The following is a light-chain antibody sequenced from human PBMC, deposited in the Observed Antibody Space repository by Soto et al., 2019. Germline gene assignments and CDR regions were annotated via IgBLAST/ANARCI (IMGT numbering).Light chain of an antibody. J-gene: IGLJ1*01. V-gene: IGLV2-11*01. CDR2: DVS. CDR1: SSDVGGYNY. CDR3: CSYAGSSYV. Sequence: SALPQPRSVSGSPGQSVTISCTGTSSDVGGYNYVSWYQQHPGKAPKLMIYDVSKRPSGVPDRFSGSKSGNTASLTISGLQAEDEADYYCCSYAGSSYVFGTGTKLTVL.